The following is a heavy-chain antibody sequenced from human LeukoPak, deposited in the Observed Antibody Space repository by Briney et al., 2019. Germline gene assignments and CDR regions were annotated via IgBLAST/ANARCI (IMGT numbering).Heavy chain of an antibody. V-gene: IGHV1-46*01. Sequence: ASVKVSCKASGYTFTTYFMHWVRQAPGQGLEWMGIIHTSGGTTKYAQKFQDRVTMTRDTSTNTVYMELSSLKFDDTAVYYCARELYRLSITMVRGVGYWGQGTLVTVSS. J-gene: IGHJ4*02. CDR1: GYTFTTYF. CDR2: IHTSGGTT. CDR3: ARELYRLSITMVRGVGY. D-gene: IGHD3-10*01.